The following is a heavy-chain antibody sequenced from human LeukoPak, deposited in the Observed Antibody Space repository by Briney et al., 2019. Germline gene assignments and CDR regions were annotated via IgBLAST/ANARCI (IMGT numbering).Heavy chain of an antibody. V-gene: IGHV1-2*02. D-gene: IGHD5-12*01. Sequence: GASVKVSCTASGYTFTRYYMHWVRQAPGQGLEWMGWINPNSGGTNYAQKFHGRVTMTRDTSISTAYMELSRLRSDDTAVYYCARVAPIVATMTPYWFDPWGQGTLVTVSS. CDR3: ARVAPIVATMTPYWFDP. J-gene: IGHJ5*02. CDR1: GYTFTRYY. CDR2: INPNSGGT.